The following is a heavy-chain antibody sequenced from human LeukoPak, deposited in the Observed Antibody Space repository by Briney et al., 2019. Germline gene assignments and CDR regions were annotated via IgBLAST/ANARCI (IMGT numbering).Heavy chain of an antibody. J-gene: IGHJ4*02. V-gene: IGHV1-2*02. Sequence: GASVKVSCKASGYTFTSYDINWVRQAPGQGLEWMGWINPNSGGTNYAQKFQGRVTMTRDTSISTAYMELSRLRSDDTAVYYCAREIRLYCSSTSCGYYFDYWGQGTLVTVSS. CDR2: INPNSGGT. D-gene: IGHD2-2*01. CDR3: AREIRLYCSSTSCGYYFDY. CDR1: GYTFTSYD.